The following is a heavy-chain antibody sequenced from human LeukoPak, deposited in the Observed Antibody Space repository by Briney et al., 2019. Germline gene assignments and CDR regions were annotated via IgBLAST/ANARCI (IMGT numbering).Heavy chain of an antibody. CDR3: ARDLFSGSYQEDF. D-gene: IGHD1-26*01. CDR2: IKYDGSGK. J-gene: IGHJ4*02. CDR1: GFTLSSYW. Sequence: PGGSLILSCAASGFTLSSYWMSWVRQAPGKGLEWVANIKYDGSGKYYADSVKGRFTISRDDAKNSLYLEMNRLRVEDTAVYYCARDLFSGSYQEDFWGQGTLVTVSS. V-gene: IGHV3-7*01.